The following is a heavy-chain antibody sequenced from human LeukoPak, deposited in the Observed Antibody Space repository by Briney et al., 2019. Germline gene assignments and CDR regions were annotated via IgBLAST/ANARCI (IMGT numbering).Heavy chain of an antibody. D-gene: IGHD3-10*01. J-gene: IGHJ4*02. V-gene: IGHV3-11*01. CDR3: ARAYYYGSGSYYRVFDY. CDR1: GFTFSDYY. CDR2: IISSGSTI. Sequence: GGSLRLSCAASGFTFSDYYMSWIRQAPGKGLEWVSYIISSGSTIYYADSVKGRFTISRDNAKNSLYLQMNSLRAEDTAVYYCARAYYYGSGSYYRVFDYWGQGTLVTVSS.